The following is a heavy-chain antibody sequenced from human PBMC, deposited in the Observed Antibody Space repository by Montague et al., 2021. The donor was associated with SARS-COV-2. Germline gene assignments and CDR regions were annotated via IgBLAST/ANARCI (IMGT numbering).Heavy chain of an antibody. D-gene: IGHD3-16*01. V-gene: IGHV4-39*01. Sequence: SETLSLTCTVSGDSISGSSYDWVWIRRPQGLGLEWVGNISYHGNTNSTPSLQSPVTISIDTSRNQFTLKVSSVTATDTDIYYCAGRLDYWVISGQRRHFDYWGQGTLVTVSS. CDR1: GDSISGSSYD. J-gene: IGHJ4*02. CDR2: ISYHGNT. CDR3: AGRLDYWVISGQRRHFDY.